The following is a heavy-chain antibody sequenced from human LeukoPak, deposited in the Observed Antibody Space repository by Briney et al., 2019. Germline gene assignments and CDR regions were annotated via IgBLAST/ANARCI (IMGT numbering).Heavy chain of an antibody. Sequence: PGGSLKLSCAASGFTFSDSTMHWVRQASGKGLEWVGRIRSRSNNYATAYAASVKGRFTISRDDSKNTAYLQMNSLKTEDTAVYYCTRHLTFGGPLWGQGTLVTVSS. CDR3: TRHLTFGGPL. CDR1: GFTFSDST. D-gene: IGHD3-3*01. CDR2: IRSRSNNYAT. V-gene: IGHV3-73*01. J-gene: IGHJ4*02.